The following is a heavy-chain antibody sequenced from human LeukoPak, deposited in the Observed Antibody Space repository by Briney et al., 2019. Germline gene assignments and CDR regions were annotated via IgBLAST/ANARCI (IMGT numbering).Heavy chain of an antibody. D-gene: IGHD2-15*01. J-gene: IGHJ6*03. CDR1: GFILHDFA. Sequence: PGRSLRLSCAASGFILHDFAMHWVRQAPGKGLEWVSSVSWNRDIINYADSVRGRFTVSRDNDQNSLYLEMNNLRPDDTALYYCVKSGGYFYMDAWGKGTTVIVSS. CDR3: VKSGGYFYMDA. CDR2: VSWNRDII. V-gene: IGHV3-9*01.